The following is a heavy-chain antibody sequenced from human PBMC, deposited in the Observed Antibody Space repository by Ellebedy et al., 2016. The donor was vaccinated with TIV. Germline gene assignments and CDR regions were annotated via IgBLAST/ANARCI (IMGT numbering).Heavy chain of an antibody. CDR1: GYTFASYD. J-gene: IGHJ4*02. D-gene: IGHD1-1*01. Sequence: AASVKVSCKASGYTFASYDINWVRQANGQGLEWMGWMNPKSGNTGYAQKFQGRVTMTRNTSISTAFMELGSLRSEDTAVYYCARGRRDNWSSYLFDHWGQGTLVPVSS. CDR2: MNPKSGNT. CDR3: ARGRRDNWSSYLFDH. V-gene: IGHV1-8*01.